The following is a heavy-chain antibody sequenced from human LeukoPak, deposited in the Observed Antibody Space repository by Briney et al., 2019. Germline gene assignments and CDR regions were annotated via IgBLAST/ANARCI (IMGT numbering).Heavy chain of an antibody. CDR1: GGSISSYY. Sequence: LETLSLTCTVSGGSISSYYWSWIRQPPGKGLEWIGYIYYSGSTNYNPSLKSRVTISVDTSKNQFSLKLSSVTAADTAVYYCARVVRYYDSSGYYFVFDYWGQGTLVTVSS. CDR3: ARVVRYYDSSGYYFVFDY. CDR2: IYYSGST. J-gene: IGHJ4*02. V-gene: IGHV4-59*01. D-gene: IGHD3-22*01.